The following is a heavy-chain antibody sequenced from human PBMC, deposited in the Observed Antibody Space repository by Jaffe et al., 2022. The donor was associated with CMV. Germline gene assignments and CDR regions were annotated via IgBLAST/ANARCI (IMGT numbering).Heavy chain of an antibody. CDR2: INHIGST. D-gene: IGHD2-8*01. Sequence: QVQLQQWGSGLLKPSETLSLTCAVYGGSFTGYSWSWIRQPPGKGLEWIGEINHIGSTNYNPSLKSRVTISVDTSKNQFSLKLSSVTAADTALYYCARGHSRRVYAVSYYFDYWGQGTLVTDSS. CDR1: GGSFTGYS. CDR3: ARGHSRRVYAVSYYFDY. V-gene: IGHV4-34*01. J-gene: IGHJ4*02.